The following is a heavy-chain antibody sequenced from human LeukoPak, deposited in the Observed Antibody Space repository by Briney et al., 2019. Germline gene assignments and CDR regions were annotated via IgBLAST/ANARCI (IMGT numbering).Heavy chain of an antibody. V-gene: IGHV3-21*01. CDR3: ARDWEWELPPRWKWFDP. CDR1: GFTFSSYS. D-gene: IGHD1-26*01. J-gene: IGHJ5*02. Sequence: PGGSLRLSCAASGFTFSSYSMNWVRQAPGKGLEWVSSISSSSSSYIYYADSVRGRFTISRDNARNSLYLQMNSLRAEDTAVYYCARDWEWELPPRWKWFDPWGQGTLVTVSS. CDR2: ISSSSSSYI.